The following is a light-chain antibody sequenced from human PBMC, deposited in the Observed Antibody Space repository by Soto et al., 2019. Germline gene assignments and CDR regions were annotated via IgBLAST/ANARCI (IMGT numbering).Light chain of an antibody. J-gene: IGKJ1*01. V-gene: IGKV3-15*01. CDR1: QSISSN. CDR3: QQYNNWPRT. CDR2: GGS. Sequence: DIVLTQSPATLSVSPGERATLSCRASQSISSNLAWYQQKTGQAPRLLIYGGSTRATGIPYRFSGSGSGTEFTLTISRLQSEDFAVYYCQQYNNWPRTFGRGTKVDIK.